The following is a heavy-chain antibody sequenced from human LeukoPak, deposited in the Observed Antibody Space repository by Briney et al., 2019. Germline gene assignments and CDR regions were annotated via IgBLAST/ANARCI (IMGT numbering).Heavy chain of an antibody. CDR2: MNPNNDNT. V-gene: IGHV1-8*03. Sequence: ASVKVSCKASGGTFSSYAINWVRQATGQGLEWLGWMNPNNDNTGYAQKFQGRVTITRNTSISTAYMDLNSLRSEDTAVYYCATDLSGGDYYDFPWGQGTLVTVSS. J-gene: IGHJ5*02. D-gene: IGHD3-22*01. CDR1: GGTFSSYA. CDR3: ATDLSGGDYYDFP.